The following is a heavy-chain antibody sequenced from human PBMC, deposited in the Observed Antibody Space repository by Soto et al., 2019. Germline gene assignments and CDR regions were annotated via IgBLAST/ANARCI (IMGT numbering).Heavy chain of an antibody. CDR2: ISAYNGNT. CDR3: ARDGFLEAGVRGVIRAGFDY. Sequence: QVQLVQSGAEVKKPGASVKVSCKASGYTFTSYGISWVRQAPGQGLEWMGWISAYNGNTNYAQKLQGRVTMNTDTSTSTGYMELRRLRSDDTAVYYCARDGFLEAGVRGVIRAGFDYWGQGTLVTVSS. V-gene: IGHV1-18*04. D-gene: IGHD3-10*01. J-gene: IGHJ4*02. CDR1: GYTFTSYG.